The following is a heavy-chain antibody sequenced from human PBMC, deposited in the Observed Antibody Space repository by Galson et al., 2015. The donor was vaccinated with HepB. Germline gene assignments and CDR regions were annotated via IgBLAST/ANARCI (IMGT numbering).Heavy chain of an antibody. D-gene: IGHD5-12*01. CDR3: ARGRSGGGYDYLRALRPFDI. Sequence: SLRLSCAASGFTFSSYGMHWVRQAPGKGLEWVAVIWYDGSNKYYADSVKGRFTISRDNSRNTLYLQMNSLRAEDTAVYYCARGRSGGGYDYLRALRPFDIWGQGTMVTVSS. CDR2: IWYDGSNK. J-gene: IGHJ3*02. V-gene: IGHV3-33*08. CDR1: GFTFSSYG.